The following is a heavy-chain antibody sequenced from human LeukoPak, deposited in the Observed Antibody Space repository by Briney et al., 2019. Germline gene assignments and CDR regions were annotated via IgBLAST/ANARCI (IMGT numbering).Heavy chain of an antibody. Sequence: GASVKVSCKVSEYTLTELSMHWVRQAPGQGLEWQGGFDPEDGEIIYAQKFQGRVTMSDDTSTDTAYMELGSLRSDDTAVYYCAADRGDYSGSYWTAFDIWGQGTMVTVSS. CDR2: FDPEDGEI. J-gene: IGHJ3*02. D-gene: IGHD1-26*01. CDR1: EYTLTELS. V-gene: IGHV1-24*01. CDR3: AADRGDYSGSYWTAFDI.